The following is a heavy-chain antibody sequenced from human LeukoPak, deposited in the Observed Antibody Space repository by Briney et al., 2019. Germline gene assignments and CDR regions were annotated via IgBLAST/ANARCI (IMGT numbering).Heavy chain of an antibody. J-gene: IGHJ6*03. CDR2: IRYDGSNK. Sequence: GGSLRLSCAASGFTFSSYCMHWVRQAPGKGLEWVAFIRYDGSNKYYADSVKGRFTISRDNSKNTLYLQMNSLRAEDTAVYYCAKAPSADHYYDSSGFGNYMDVWGKGTTVTVSS. CDR3: AKAPSADHYYDSSGFGNYMDV. CDR1: GFTFSSYC. D-gene: IGHD3-22*01. V-gene: IGHV3-30*02.